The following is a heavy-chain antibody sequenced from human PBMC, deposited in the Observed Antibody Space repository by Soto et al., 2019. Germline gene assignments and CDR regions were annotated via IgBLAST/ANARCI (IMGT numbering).Heavy chain of an antibody. J-gene: IGHJ4*02. CDR1: GFTFSSYG. D-gene: IGHD3-22*01. Sequence: QVQLVESGGGVVQPGRSLRLSCAASGFTFSSYGMHWVRQAPGKGLEWVAVIWYDGSNKYYADSVKGRFTISRDNSKNTLYLQMTSLRAEDTAVYYCARGGDSSGPDYWGQGTLVTVSS. V-gene: IGHV3-33*01. CDR3: ARGGDSSGPDY. CDR2: IWYDGSNK.